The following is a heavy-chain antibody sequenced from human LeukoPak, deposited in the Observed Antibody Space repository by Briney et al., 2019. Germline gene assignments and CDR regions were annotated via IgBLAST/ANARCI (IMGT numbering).Heavy chain of an antibody. V-gene: IGHV3-64*01. CDR1: GFTFSSYA. CDR3: ARDSGVAAVDDAFDI. CDR2: ISSNGGGT. D-gene: IGHD6-13*01. Sequence: PGGSLRLSCAASGFTFSSYAMHWVRQAPGKGLEYVSAISSNGGGTYYANSVKGRFTISRDNSKNTLYLQMGSLRAEDMAVYYCARDSGVAAVDDAFDIWGQGTMVTVSS. J-gene: IGHJ3*02.